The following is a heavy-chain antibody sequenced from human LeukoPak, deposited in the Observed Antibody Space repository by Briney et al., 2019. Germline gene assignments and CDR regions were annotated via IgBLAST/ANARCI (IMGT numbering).Heavy chain of an antibody. CDR3: ARFYRYNYEYDSSDFRDPDY. CDR2: FLPILEIT. CDR1: GGSFSNYA. J-gene: IGHJ4*02. D-gene: IGHD3-22*01. Sequence: SVKVSCKASGGSFSNYAVIWVRQAPGQGLKWLGRFLPILEITHYAQRFQGRVTITADKSATTAYMELRGLRSEDTAVYYCARFYRYNYEYDSSDFRDPDYWGQGTLVTVSS. V-gene: IGHV1-69*04.